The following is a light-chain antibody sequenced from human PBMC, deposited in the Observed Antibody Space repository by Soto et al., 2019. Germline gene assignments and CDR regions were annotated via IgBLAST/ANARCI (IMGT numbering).Light chain of an antibody. CDR3: AAWDASLSGQV. CDR1: SSNIGSNF. CDR2: RNN. V-gene: IGLV1-47*01. J-gene: IGLJ1*01. Sequence: QSVLTQPPSASGTPGQRVTLSCSGSSSNIGSNFVYWYQQLPGTAPKLLIYRNNQRPSGVPDRFSGSKSGTSASLAISGLRSEDEADYYCAAWDASLSGQVFGTGTKVTVL.